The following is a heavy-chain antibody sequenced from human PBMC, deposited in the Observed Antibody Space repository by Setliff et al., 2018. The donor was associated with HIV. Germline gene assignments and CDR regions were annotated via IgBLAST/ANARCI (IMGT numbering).Heavy chain of an antibody. CDR2: IYYSGST. J-gene: IGHJ3*02. Sequence: LSLTCTVSGGSISSYYWSWIRQPPGKGLEWIGYIYYSGSTNYNPSLKSRVTISVDTSKNQFSLKLSSVTAAATAVYYCARNPCSGGSCPDAFDIWGQGTMVTVSS. V-gene: IGHV4-59*01. CDR3: ARNPCSGGSCPDAFDI. CDR1: GGSISSYY. D-gene: IGHD2-15*01.